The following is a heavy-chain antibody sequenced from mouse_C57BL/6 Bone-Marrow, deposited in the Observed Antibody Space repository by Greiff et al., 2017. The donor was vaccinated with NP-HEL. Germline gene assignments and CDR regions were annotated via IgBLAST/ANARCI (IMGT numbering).Heavy chain of an antibody. CDR1: EYEFPSHD. CDR3: ARPVVATRAMDY. J-gene: IGHJ4*01. V-gene: IGHV5-2*01. CDR2: INSDGGST. Sequence: EVKVVESGGGLVQPGESLKLSCESNEYEFPSHDMSWVRKTPEKRLELVAAINSDGGSTYYPDTMERRFIISRDNTKKTLYLQMSSLRSEDTALYYCARPVVATRAMDYWGQGTSVTVSS. D-gene: IGHD1-1*01.